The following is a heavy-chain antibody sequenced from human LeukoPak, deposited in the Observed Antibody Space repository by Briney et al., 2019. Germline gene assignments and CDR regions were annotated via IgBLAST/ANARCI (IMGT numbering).Heavy chain of an antibody. CDR1: GFKFDEYV. Sequence: QSGGSLRLSCEASGFKFDEYVMHWVRQAPGKGLEWVSGINWNSGSIDYADSVKGRFTISRDNAKNFLYVQMNNLRAEDTALYYCAKGTQRGNSGWGHFIDYWGQGTLVTVSS. D-gene: IGHD3-10*01. J-gene: IGHJ4*02. CDR2: INWNSGSI. V-gene: IGHV3-9*01. CDR3: AKGTQRGNSGWGHFIDY.